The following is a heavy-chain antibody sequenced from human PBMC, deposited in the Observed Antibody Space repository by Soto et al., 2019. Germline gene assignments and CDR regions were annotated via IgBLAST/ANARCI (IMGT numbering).Heavy chain of an antibody. CDR1: GFTFSSYG. V-gene: IGHV3-33*01. J-gene: IGHJ4*02. D-gene: IGHD4-17*01. Sequence: QVQLVESGGGVVQPGRSLRLSCAASGFTFSSYGMHWVRQAPGKGLEWVAVIWYDGSNKYYADSVKGRFTISRDNSKNTLYLQMNSLRAEGTAVYYCAREAGNYGDYEGNYWGQGTLVTVSS. CDR3: AREAGNYGDYEGNY. CDR2: IWYDGSNK.